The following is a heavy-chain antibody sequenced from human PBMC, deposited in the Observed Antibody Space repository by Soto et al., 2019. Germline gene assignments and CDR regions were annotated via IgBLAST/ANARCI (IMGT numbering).Heavy chain of an antibody. V-gene: IGHV3-23*01. Sequence: VHLLESGGGLVQPGGSLQLSCATSGVGFSNYGMSWVRQAPGKGLEGVSGISASGDSTYYADPVKGRFTISGDNSKRTLYLQMNSLRAEDTAIYYCSTDPRGPDYWGQGTQVTVS. J-gene: IGHJ4*02. CDR1: GVGFSNYG. CDR2: ISASGDST. CDR3: STDPRGPDY.